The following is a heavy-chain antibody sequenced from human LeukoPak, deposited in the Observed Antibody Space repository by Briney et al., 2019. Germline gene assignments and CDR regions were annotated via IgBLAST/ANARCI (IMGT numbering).Heavy chain of an antibody. V-gene: IGHV4-31*03. CDR3: ARRRFDYNVPRYFDL. D-gene: IGHD4-4*01. CDR2: IYYSGST. Sequence: PSQTLSLTCTVSGGSISSGGYSWSWIRQHPGKGLEWIGYIYYSGSTYYNPSLKSRVTISVDTSKNQFSLKLSSVTAADTAVYYCARRRFDYNVPRYFDLWGRGTLVTVSS. J-gene: IGHJ2*01. CDR1: GGSISSGGYS.